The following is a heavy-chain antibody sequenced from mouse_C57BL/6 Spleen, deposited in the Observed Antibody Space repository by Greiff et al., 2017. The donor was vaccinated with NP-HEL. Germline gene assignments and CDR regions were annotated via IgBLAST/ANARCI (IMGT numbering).Heavy chain of an antibody. D-gene: IGHD1-1*01. J-gene: IGHJ2*01. Sequence: VQLQQSGAELVRPGASVTLSCKASGYTFTDYEMHWVKQTPVHGLEWIGAIDPETGGTAYNQKFKGKAILTADKSSSTAYMELRSLTSEDSAVYYCTRRRDYYYFDYWGQGTTLTVSS. CDR1: GYTFTDYE. V-gene: IGHV1-15*01. CDR2: IDPETGGT. CDR3: TRRRDYYYFDY.